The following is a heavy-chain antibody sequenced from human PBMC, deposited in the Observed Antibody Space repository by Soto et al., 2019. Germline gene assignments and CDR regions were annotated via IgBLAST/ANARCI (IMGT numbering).Heavy chain of an antibody. CDR3: ARGAYNWNDDGPFDY. J-gene: IGHJ4*02. V-gene: IGHV1-46*03. D-gene: IGHD1-20*01. Sequence: GASVKVSCKASGYTFTSYYMHWVRQAPGQGLEWMGIINPSGGSTSYAQKFQGRVTMTRDTSTSTVYMELSSLRSEDTAVYYCARGAYNWNDDGPFDYWGQGTLVTVSS. CDR1: GYTFTSYY. CDR2: INPSGGST.